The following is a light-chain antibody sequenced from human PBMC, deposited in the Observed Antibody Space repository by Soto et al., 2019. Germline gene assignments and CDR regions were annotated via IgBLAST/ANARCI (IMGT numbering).Light chain of an antibody. CDR3: QQRSNWPPGLT. Sequence: EIVLTQSPGIMYLSPGERATLSCRASQTVSSYLAWYQQKPGQAPRLLIYDASNRATGIPARFSGSGSGTDFTLTISSLEPEDFAVYYCQQRSNWPPGLTFGGGTKVDIK. CDR1: QTVSSY. V-gene: IGKV3-11*01. J-gene: IGKJ4*01. CDR2: DAS.